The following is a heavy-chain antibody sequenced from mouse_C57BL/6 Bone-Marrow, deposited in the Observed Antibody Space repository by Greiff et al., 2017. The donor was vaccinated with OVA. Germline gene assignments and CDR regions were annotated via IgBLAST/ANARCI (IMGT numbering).Heavy chain of an antibody. CDR2: IDPSDSST. D-gene: IGHD2-4*01. CDR3: AREDYDYAWFAY. J-gene: IGHJ3*01. Sequence: QVQLQQPGAELVMPGASVKLSCKASGYTFTSYWMHWVKQRPGQGLEWIGEIDPSDSSTNYNQKFKGKSTLTVDKSSRTAYMQLSSLTSEDSAVYYCAREDYDYAWFAYWGQGTLVTVSA. V-gene: IGHV1-69*01. CDR1: GYTFTSYW.